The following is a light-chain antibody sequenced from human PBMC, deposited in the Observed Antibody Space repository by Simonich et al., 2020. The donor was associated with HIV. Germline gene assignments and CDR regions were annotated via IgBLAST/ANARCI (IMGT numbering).Light chain of an antibody. V-gene: IGKV3-20*01. CDR1: HSVRNNY. CDR2: GAS. CDR3: QQYGSSPLT. Sequence: EIVLTQSPGTLAFSPGERATLSCRASHSVRNNYLTWYQQKPGQPPRLLIYGASSRATGIPDRFSGSGSGTDFILTISRLEPEDFAVYYCQQYGSSPLTFGGGTKVEIK. J-gene: IGKJ4*01.